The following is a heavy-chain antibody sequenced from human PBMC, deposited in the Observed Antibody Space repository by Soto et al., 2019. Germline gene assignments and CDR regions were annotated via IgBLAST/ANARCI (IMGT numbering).Heavy chain of an antibody. CDR2: IIPIFGTA. D-gene: IGHD2-2*01. V-gene: IGHV1-69*13. CDR1: GGTFSSYA. Sequence: SVKVSCKASGGTFSSYAISWVRQAPGQGLEWMGGIIPIFGTANYAQKFQGRVTITADESTSTAYMELSSLRSEDTAVYYCARSLGYCSSTSCYSSAYYYYYGMDVWGQGTTVTVYS. CDR3: ARSLGYCSSTSCYSSAYYYYYGMDV. J-gene: IGHJ6*02.